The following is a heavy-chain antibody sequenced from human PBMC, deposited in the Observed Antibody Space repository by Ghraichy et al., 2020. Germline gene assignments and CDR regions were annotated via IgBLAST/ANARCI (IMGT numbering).Heavy chain of an antibody. CDR2: IYQSGST. CDR3: ARFCLGGGSCYSSAFDI. CDR1: GGSISSGGYS. J-gene: IGHJ3*02. D-gene: IGHD2-15*01. Sequence: SETLSLTCTVSGGSISSGGYSWSWIRQPPGKGLEWIGYIYQSGSTYYNPSLKSRVTISVDRSKNQFSLKLSSVTAADTAVYYCARFCLGGGSCYSSAFDIWGQGTMVTVSS. V-gene: IGHV4-30-2*01.